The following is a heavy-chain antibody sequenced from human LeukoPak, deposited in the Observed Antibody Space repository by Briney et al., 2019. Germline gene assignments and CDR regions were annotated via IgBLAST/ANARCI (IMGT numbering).Heavy chain of an antibody. CDR1: GHTLTELS. CDR2: FDTQEGET. V-gene: IGHV1-24*01. D-gene: IGHD3-10*01. J-gene: IGHJ1*01. CDR3: ATPPVWFGEFMSGNSILGYFQD. Sequence: ASVKVSCKISGHTLTELSIHWVRQAPGKGLEWMGGFDTQEGETIFAQNFQGRVIMTEDTSSDTAYMELSSLTSEDTAVYYCATPPVWFGEFMSGNSILGYFQDWGQGTLVTASS.